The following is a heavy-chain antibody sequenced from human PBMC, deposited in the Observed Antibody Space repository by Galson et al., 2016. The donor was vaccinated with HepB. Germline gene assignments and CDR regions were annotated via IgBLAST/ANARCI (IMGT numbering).Heavy chain of an antibody. Sequence: SLRLSCAASGFIFSSYTMNWVRQAPGKGLEWVANIKPDGSGKYYADSVKGRLTISKDNAKNSFYLQMNSLRAEDTAVYYGFGAQSSPWGQGTLVTVSS. CDR3: FGAQSSP. D-gene: IGHD4/OR15-4a*01. V-gene: IGHV3-7*02. CDR2: IKPDGSGK. CDR1: GFIFSSYT. J-gene: IGHJ5*02.